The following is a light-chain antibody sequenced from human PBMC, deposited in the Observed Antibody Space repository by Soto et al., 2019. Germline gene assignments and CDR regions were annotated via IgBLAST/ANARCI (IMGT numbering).Light chain of an antibody. J-gene: IGLJ2*01. V-gene: IGLV2-14*01. CDR2: DVS. CDR3: SFISSTHPSV. Sequence: QSALTQPASVSGSPGQSITISCTGTSSDVGSYNYVSWYQQNPGKAPKLIIHDVSNRPSGVSNRFSGSKSGNTASLTISGLQGEDEGYYFRSFISSTHPSVFRRGTKLTVL. CDR1: SSDVGSYNY.